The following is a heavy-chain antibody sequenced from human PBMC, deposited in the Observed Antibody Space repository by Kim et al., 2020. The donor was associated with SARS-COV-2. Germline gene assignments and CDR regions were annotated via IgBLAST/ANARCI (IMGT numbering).Heavy chain of an antibody. J-gene: IGHJ4*02. CDR3: ARAVRAVGMTDFDY. CDR1: GYTFTSYG. Sequence: ASVKVSCKASGYTFTSYGISWVRQAPGQGLEWMGWISAYNGNTNYAQKLQGRVTMTTDTSTSTAYMELRSLRSDDTAVYYCARAVRAVGMTDFDYWGQGTLVTVSS. CDR2: ISAYNGNT. V-gene: IGHV1-18*04. D-gene: IGHD6-19*01.